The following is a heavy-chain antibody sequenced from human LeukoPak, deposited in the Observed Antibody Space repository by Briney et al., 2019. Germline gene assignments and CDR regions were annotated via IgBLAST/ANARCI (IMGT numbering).Heavy chain of an antibody. CDR1: GFTFSGSA. V-gene: IGHV3-73*01. CDR2: IRSKTNSYAT. Sequence: PGESLRLSCAASGFTFSGSATHWVRQASGKGLEWVGRIRSKTNSYATAYAASVKGRFTISRDDSKNTAYLQMNSLKTEDTAMYYCTRHQADDFWSGRGDDAFDIWGQGTMVTVSS. J-gene: IGHJ3*02. D-gene: IGHD3-3*01. CDR3: TRHQADDFWSGRGDDAFDI.